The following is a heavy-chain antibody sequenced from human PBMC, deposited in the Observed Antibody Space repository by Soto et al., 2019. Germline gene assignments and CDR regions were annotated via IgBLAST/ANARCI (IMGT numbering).Heavy chain of an antibody. CDR1: GFTFSSYA. J-gene: IGHJ6*02. CDR3: ASRIAVAGYYYYYGMDV. CDR2: ISYDGSNK. D-gene: IGHD6-19*01. V-gene: IGHV3-30-3*01. Sequence: PGGSLRLSCAASGFTFSSYAMHWVRQAPGKGLEWVAVISYDGSNKYYADSVKGRFTISRDNSKNTLYLQMNSLRAEDTAVYYCASRIAVAGYYYYYGMDVWGQGTTVTVSS.